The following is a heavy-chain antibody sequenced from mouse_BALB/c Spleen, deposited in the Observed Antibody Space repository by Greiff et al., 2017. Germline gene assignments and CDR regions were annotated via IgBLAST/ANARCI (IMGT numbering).Heavy chain of an antibody. CDR1: GFTFSSYG. CDR2: INSNGGST. Sequence: EVKLQESGGGLVQPGGSLKLSCAASGFTFSSYGMSWVRQTPDKRLELVATINSNGGSTYYPDSVKGRFTISRDNAKNTLYLQMSSLKSEDTAMYYCARGGEYYAMDYWGQGTSVTVSS. CDR3: ARGGEYYAMDY. V-gene: IGHV5-6-3*01. J-gene: IGHJ4*01.